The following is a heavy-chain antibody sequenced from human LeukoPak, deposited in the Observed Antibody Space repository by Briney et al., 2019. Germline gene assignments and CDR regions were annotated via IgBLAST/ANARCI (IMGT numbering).Heavy chain of an antibody. CDR2: ISDYNGNT. Sequence: ALVKVSCKASGYIYTSYVISWVRQAPGQGLEWMGWISDYNGNTNYAQKLQGRVTMTTDTSTSTAYMELRSLRSDDAAVYYWASGWSEKVRVYYSMDVWGQGTTVTVSS. CDR1: GYIYTSYV. D-gene: IGHD6-19*01. J-gene: IGHJ6*02. CDR3: ASGWSEKVRVYYSMDV. V-gene: IGHV1-18*01.